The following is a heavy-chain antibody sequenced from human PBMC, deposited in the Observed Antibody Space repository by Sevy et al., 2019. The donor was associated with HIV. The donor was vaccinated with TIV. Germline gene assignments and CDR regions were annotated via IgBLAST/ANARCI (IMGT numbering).Heavy chain of an antibody. CDR2: IYYSGST. CDR3: ARLHYYGSGSEEGD. J-gene: IGHJ4*02. V-gene: IGHV4-39*01. Sequence: SESLSLTCTVSGGSISSSTYYWGWIRQAPGKGLEWIASIYYSGSTYYNPSLKSRVTISVYTSKNQFSLKLSSVTAADTAVYYSARLHYYGSGSEEGDWGQGTLVTVSS. CDR1: GGSISSSTYY. D-gene: IGHD3-10*01.